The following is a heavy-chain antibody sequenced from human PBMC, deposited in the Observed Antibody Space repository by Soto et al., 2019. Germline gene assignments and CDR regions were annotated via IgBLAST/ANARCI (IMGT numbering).Heavy chain of an antibody. J-gene: IGHJ4*02. Sequence: QVQLVESGGGVVQPGRSLRLSCAASGFTFSSYGMHWVRQAPGKGLEWVAVISYDGSNKYYADSVKGRFTISRDNSKNTLYLQMNSLRAEDTAVYYCAKDSGITGTTYYWGQGTLVTVSS. CDR2: ISYDGSNK. CDR1: GFTFSSYG. D-gene: IGHD1-7*01. V-gene: IGHV3-30*18. CDR3: AKDSGITGTTYY.